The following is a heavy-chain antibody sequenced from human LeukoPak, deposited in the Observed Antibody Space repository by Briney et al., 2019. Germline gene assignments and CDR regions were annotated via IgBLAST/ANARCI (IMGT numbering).Heavy chain of an antibody. D-gene: IGHD2-15*01. Sequence: ASVKVSCKASGYTFTSYDINWVRQATGQGLEWMGWMNPNSGNTGYAQKFQGRVTMTRNTSISTAYMELSRLRSDDTAVYYCAGDNCSGGSCLPYYYYMDVWGKGTPVTVSS. CDR2: MNPNSGNT. J-gene: IGHJ6*03. CDR1: GYTFTSYD. CDR3: AGDNCSGGSCLPYYYYMDV. V-gene: IGHV1-8*01.